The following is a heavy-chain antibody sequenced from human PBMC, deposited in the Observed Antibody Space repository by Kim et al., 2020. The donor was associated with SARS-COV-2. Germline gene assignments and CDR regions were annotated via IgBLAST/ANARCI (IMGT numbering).Heavy chain of an antibody. D-gene: IGHD2-15*01. J-gene: IGHJ6*02. CDR3: ARYRVVVRYYYGMDV. CDR1: GFSFTSYW. V-gene: IGHV5-51*01. Sequence: GESLKISCKGSGFSFTSYWIGWVRQMPGKGLEWMGIIYPGDSDTRYSPSFQGQVTISADKSISTAYLQWSSLKASDTAMYYCARYRVVVRYYYGMDVWGQGSTVTVS. CDR2: IYPGDSDT.